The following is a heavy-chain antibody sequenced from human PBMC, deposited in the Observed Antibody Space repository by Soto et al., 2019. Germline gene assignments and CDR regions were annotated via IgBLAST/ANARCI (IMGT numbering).Heavy chain of an antibody. CDR2: GYYSGST. D-gene: IGHD2-21*01. V-gene: IGHV4-39*03. CDR1: GGSFSSSSYY. CDR3: ARNLSGRQHAYYYAVDV. Sequence: PSETLSLTCTVSGGSFSSSSYYWGWIRQPPGKGLEWIGSGYYSGSTYYDPSLKSRINISVVTTKNQFSLKLSSVTAADTAVYFIARNLSGRQHAYYYAVDVWGRGTKVTV. J-gene: IGHJ6*04.